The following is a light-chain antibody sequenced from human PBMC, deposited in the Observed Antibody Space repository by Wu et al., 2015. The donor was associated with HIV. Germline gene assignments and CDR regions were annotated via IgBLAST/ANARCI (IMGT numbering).Light chain of an antibody. V-gene: IGKV3-15*01. CDR2: DAS. CDR3: HQYNNWPPKST. Sequence: EVVMTQPPATLSVSPGERATLSCRASQSVSSNVAWYQHRRGQAPRLLIYDASTRATGIPARFSGSGSGTEFTLTINRMQSEDFAVYYCHQYNNWPPKSTFGQGTKVEIK. J-gene: IGKJ1*01. CDR1: QSVSSN.